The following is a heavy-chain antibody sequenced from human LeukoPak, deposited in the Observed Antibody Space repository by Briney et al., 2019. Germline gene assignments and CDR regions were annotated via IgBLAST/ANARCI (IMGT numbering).Heavy chain of an antibody. Sequence: SETLSLTCTVSGGSISSYYWSWIRQPPGKGLEGVGYMYYSGSTNYNPSLKSRVTISVDTSKNQFSLKLSSVTAADTAVYYSARVGAYCSSTSCYGGINPWGQGTLVTVSS. D-gene: IGHD2-2*01. CDR3: ARVGAYCSSTSCYGGINP. CDR1: GGSISSYY. CDR2: MYYSGST. V-gene: IGHV4-59*01. J-gene: IGHJ5*02.